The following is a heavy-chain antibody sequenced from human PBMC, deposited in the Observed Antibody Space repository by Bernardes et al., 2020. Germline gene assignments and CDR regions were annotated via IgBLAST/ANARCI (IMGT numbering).Heavy chain of an antibody. V-gene: IGHV4-59*01. Sequence: ETLSLTCTVSGGSISSYYWSWIRQPPGKGLEWIGYIYYSGSTNYNPSLKSRVTISVDTSKNQFSLKLSSVTAADTAVYYCASTNIVATIKPYYFDYWGQGTLVTVSS. D-gene: IGHD5-12*01. CDR3: ASTNIVATIKPYYFDY. CDR1: GGSISSYY. J-gene: IGHJ4*02. CDR2: IYYSGST.